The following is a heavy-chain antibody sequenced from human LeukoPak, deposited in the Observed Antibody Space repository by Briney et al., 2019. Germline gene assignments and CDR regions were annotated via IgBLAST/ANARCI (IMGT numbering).Heavy chain of an antibody. CDR1: GYTFTGYY. D-gene: IGHD6-19*01. J-gene: IGHJ6*03. V-gene: IGHV1-2*02. CDR3: ARNLAVAGRGRPYYMDV. Sequence: ASVKVSCKASGYTFTGYYMHWVRQAPGRGLEWMGWINPNSGGTNYAQKFQGRVTMTRDTSISTAYMELSRLRSDDTAVYYCARNLAVAGRGRPYYMDVWGKGTTVTVSS. CDR2: INPNSGGT.